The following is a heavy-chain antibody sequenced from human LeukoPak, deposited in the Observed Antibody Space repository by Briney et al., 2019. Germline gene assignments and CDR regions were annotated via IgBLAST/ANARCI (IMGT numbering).Heavy chain of an antibody. J-gene: IGHJ5*02. Sequence: SETLSLTCAVYGGSFSGYYWSWIRQPPGKGLEWIGEINLSGSTNYNPSLKSRVTISVDTSKNQFSLKLSSVTAADTAVYYCARGGFDWLLSKNWFDPWGQGTLVTISS. CDR3: ARGGFDWLLSKNWFDP. CDR2: INLSGST. V-gene: IGHV4-34*01. CDR1: GGSFSGYY. D-gene: IGHD3-9*01.